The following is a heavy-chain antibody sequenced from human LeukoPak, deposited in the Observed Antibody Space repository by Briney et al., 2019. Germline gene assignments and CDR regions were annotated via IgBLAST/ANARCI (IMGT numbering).Heavy chain of an antibody. CDR1: GASIDRSTYY. D-gene: IGHD6-25*01. J-gene: IGHJ5*02. V-gene: IGHV4-39*01. CDR3: ARIAAPGLA. Sequence: SETLSLTCSVSGASIDRSTYYWGWIRPPPGKGLEWIGSVYYSGSTYYNSALKSRVSISVDTSRNQFSLKLYSVTAADTSVYFCARIAAPGLAWGQGTLVTVSS. CDR2: VYYSGST.